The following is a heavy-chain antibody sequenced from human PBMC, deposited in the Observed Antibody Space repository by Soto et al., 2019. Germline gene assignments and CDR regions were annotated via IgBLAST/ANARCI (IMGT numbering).Heavy chain of an antibody. CDR2: INPRGGSA. V-gene: IGHV1-46*01. CDR3: VRAPYSFDI. J-gene: IGHJ4*02. Sequence: GXSVKVSCNASGYPFTSFFIHWVRQAPGQGLEWVGVINPRGGSANYAQKFQGRLTLTRDTSSTTVYLDLSSLKSEDTALYFCVRAPYSFDIWGQGTLVTVLL. CDR1: GYPFTSFF.